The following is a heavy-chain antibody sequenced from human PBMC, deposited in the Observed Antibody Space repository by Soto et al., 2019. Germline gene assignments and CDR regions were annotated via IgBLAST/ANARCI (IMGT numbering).Heavy chain of an antibody. D-gene: IGHD2-2*01. CDR3: ARDGDCSSTSCYAFDI. CDR1: GGSISSYY. CDR2: IYYSGST. J-gene: IGHJ3*02. Sequence: SQTLSLTCTVSGGSISSYYWSWIRQPPGKGLEWIGYIYYSGSTNYNPSLKSRVTISVDTSKNQFSLKLSSVTAADTAVYYCARDGDCSSTSCYAFDIWGQGTMVTVSS. V-gene: IGHV4-59*01.